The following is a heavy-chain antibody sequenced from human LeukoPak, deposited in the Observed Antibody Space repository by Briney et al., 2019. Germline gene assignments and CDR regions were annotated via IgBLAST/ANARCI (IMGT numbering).Heavy chain of an antibody. J-gene: IGHJ4*02. D-gene: IGHD6-19*01. Sequence: GGSLRLSCAASGFTFSSYAMSWVRQAPGKGLEWVSYISSSSRTIYYADSVKGRFTISRDNSKNTLYLQTNSLRAEDTAVYYCAKDRGGWFFDYWGQGTLVTVSS. CDR1: GFTFSSYA. CDR3: AKDRGGWFFDY. V-gene: IGHV3-23*01. CDR2: ISSSSRTI.